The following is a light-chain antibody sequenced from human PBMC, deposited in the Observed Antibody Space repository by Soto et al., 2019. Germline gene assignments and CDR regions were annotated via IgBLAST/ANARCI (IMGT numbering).Light chain of an antibody. CDR1: QSFSDY. Sequence: EIVLTQSPATLSLSPGERATLSCRASQSFSDYLAWYQQKPGQAPRLLIYDASRRATGIPARFSGSGSGTDFTRTITSLEPEDFAVYDCQQRSNWPLTFGQGTRLEIK. V-gene: IGKV3-11*01. J-gene: IGKJ5*01. CDR3: QQRSNWPLT. CDR2: DAS.